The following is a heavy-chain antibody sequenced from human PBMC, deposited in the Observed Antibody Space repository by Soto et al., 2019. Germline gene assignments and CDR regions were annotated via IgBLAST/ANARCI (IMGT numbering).Heavy chain of an antibody. CDR2: INAGNGNT. V-gene: IGHV1-3*01. CDR1: GYTFTNYA. J-gene: IGHJ6*03. CDR3: ARSPLDYYYMDV. D-gene: IGHD3-3*02. Sequence: QVQLVQSGAEVKKPGASVKVSCKASGYTFTNYAMHWVRQSPGQRLEWMGWINAGNGNTKYSQKFQGRVTITSDTSASTAYMELSILRSEDTAVYYCARSPLDYYYMDVWGKGTTVTVSS.